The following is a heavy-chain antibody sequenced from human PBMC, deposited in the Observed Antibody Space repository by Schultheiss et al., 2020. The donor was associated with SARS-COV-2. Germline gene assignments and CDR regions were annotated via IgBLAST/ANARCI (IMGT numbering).Heavy chain of an antibody. D-gene: IGHD5-24*01. CDR3: AREEGDGYILDFDY. Sequence: GGSLRLSCTASGFTFSSYGMHWVRQAPGKGLEWVSYISSSSSTIYYADSVKGRFTISRDNAKNSLYLQMNSLRAEDTAVYYCAREEGDGYILDFDYWGQGTLVTVSS. V-gene: IGHV3-48*04. CDR1: GFTFSSYG. CDR2: ISSSSSTI. J-gene: IGHJ4*02.